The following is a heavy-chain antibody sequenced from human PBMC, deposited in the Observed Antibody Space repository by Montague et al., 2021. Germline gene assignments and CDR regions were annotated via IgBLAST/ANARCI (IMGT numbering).Heavy chain of an antibody. CDR2: IYHGTT. Sequence: SETLSLTCTVSGDSISSKYFWSWVRQPLGKGLEWIGEIYHGTTSYSPSLKGRLTASMDTSKNQFSLELSSVTAADTAIYYCAVGSESAWELLHHWGQGILVTVSS. V-gene: IGHV4-4*02. CDR3: AVGSESAWELLHH. J-gene: IGHJ5*02. D-gene: IGHD1-26*01. CDR1: GDSISSKYF.